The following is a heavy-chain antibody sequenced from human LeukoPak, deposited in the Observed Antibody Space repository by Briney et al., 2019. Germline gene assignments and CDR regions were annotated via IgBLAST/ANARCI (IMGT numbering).Heavy chain of an antibody. CDR3: AKDGVVVVPAAMGYYYYYYMDV. V-gene: IGHV3-43D*04. Sequence: GGSLRLSCAASGFTFDDYAMHWVRQAPGKGLEWVSLIRWDGGSTYYADSVKGRFTISRDNSKNSLYLQMNSLRAEDTALYYCAKDGVVVVPAAMGYYYYYYMDVWGKGTTVTVSS. CDR1: GFTFDDYA. J-gene: IGHJ6*03. D-gene: IGHD2-2*01. CDR2: IRWDGGST.